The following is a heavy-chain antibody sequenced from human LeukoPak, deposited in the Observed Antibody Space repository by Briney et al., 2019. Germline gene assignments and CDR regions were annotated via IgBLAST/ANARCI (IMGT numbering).Heavy chain of an antibody. CDR2: INPSGGST. CDR3: ASEAYYYDSSGYKPLVY. D-gene: IGHD3-22*01. Sequence: GASAKVSCKASGYTFTSYYMHWVRQAPGQGLEWMGIINPSGGSTSYAQKFQGRVTMTRDMSTSTVYMELSSLRSEDTAVYYCASEAYYYDSSGYKPLVYWGQGTLVTVSS. CDR1: GYTFTSYY. J-gene: IGHJ4*02. V-gene: IGHV1-46*01.